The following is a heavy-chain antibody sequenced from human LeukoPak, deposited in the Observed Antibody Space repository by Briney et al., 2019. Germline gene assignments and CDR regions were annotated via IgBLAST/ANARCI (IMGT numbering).Heavy chain of an antibody. Sequence: ASVKVSCKASGYTFSSYDINWVRQATGQGLEWMGWMNPNSGNRGYAQKFQGRVTMTRNTSISTAYMELSSLRSEDTAVYYCARGHPTVYYYYYYMDVWGKGTTVTISS. CDR2: MNPNSGNR. D-gene: IGHD4-17*01. J-gene: IGHJ6*03. V-gene: IGHV1-8*02. CDR1: GYTFSSYD. CDR3: ARGHPTVYYYYYYMDV.